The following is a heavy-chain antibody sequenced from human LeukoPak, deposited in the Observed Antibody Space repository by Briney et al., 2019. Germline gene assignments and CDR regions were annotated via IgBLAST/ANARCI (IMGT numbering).Heavy chain of an antibody. CDR1: GGSISSYY. Sequence: SETLSLTCTVSGGSISSYYWSWIRQPPGKGLEWIGYIYYSGSTYYNPSLKSRVTISVDTSKNQFSLKLSSVTAADTAVYYCARSLTESEMVSFDIWGQGTMVTVSS. V-gene: IGHV4-59*12. CDR2: IYYSGST. J-gene: IGHJ3*02. CDR3: ARSLTESEMVSFDI. D-gene: IGHD2-8*01.